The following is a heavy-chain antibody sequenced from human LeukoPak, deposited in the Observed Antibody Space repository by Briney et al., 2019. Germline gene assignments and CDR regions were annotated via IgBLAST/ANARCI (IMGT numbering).Heavy chain of an antibody. D-gene: IGHD3-10*01. CDR2: VDPEDGET. CDR3: ATRGGPGSFDI. V-gene: IGHV1-69-2*01. J-gene: IGHJ3*02. CDR1: GYTFTDYY. Sequence: ASVKVSCKVSGYTFTDYYMHWAKQAPGKGLEWMGLVDPEDGETIYAEKFQGRVTITADTSTDTAYMELSSLRSEDTAVYYCATRGGPGSFDIWGQGTMVTVSS.